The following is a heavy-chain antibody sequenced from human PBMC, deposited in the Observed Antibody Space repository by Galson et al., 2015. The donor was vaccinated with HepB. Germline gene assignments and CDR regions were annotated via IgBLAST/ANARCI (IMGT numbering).Heavy chain of an antibody. Sequence: SLRLSCAASGFKFSDYHMTWIRQAPGKGLEWVSSISSSSGTTIHYADSVKGRFTISRDNVKDLLFLRMNSLRAGDTAVYYCARSGYYDYLTGRDIFDIWGQGTMVTVSS. V-gene: IGHV3-11*01. CDR3: ARSGYYDYLTGRDIFDI. J-gene: IGHJ3*02. CDR1: GFKFSDYH. D-gene: IGHD3-9*01. CDR2: ISSSSGTTI.